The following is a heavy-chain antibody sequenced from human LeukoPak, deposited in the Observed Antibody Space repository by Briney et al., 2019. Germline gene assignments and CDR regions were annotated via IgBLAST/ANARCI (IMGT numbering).Heavy chain of an antibody. V-gene: IGHV4-34*01. Sequence: SETLSLTCAVYGGSFSGYYWSWIRQPPGKGLEWIGEINHSGSTNYNPSLKSRVTISVDTSKNQFSLKLSSVTAADTAVYYCARQGEWPIGGFDYWGQGTLVTVSS. J-gene: IGHJ4*02. CDR2: INHSGST. CDR1: GGSFSGYY. CDR3: ARQGEWPIGGFDY. D-gene: IGHD2-15*01.